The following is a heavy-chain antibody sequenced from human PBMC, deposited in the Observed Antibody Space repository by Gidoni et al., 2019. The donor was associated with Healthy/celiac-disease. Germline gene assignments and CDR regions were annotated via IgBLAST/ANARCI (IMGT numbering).Heavy chain of an antibody. CDR2: ISGSGGST. D-gene: IGHD3-10*01. V-gene: IGHV3-23*01. Sequence: EVQLLESGGGLVQPGGSLRLSCAASGFTFSSYAMSWVRQAPGKGLEWVAAISGSGGSTYYADSVKGRFTISRDNSKNTLYLQMNSLRAEDTAVYYCAKVRGYYYGSGREDYWGQGTLVTVSS. J-gene: IGHJ4*02. CDR3: AKVRGYYYGSGREDY. CDR1: GFTFSSYA.